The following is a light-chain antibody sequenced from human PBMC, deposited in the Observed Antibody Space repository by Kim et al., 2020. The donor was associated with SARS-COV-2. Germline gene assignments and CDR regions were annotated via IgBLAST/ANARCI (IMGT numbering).Light chain of an antibody. CDR3: YSTDSSGNHRV. CDR2: EDS. CDR1: ALPKKY. V-gene: IGLV3-10*01. Sequence: SYELTQPPSVSVSPGQTARITCSGDALPKKYAYWYQQKSGQAPVLVIYEDSKRPSGIPERFSGSSSGTMATLTISRAQVEDEADYYCYSTDSSGNHRVFG. J-gene: IGLJ3*02.